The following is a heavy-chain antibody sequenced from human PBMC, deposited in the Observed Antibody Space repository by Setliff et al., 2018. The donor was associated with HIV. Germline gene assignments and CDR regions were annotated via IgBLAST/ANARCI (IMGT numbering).Heavy chain of an antibody. CDR2: IKQDGSDK. Sequence: GGSLRLSCAASGLAFSSYWMSWVRQAPGKGLEWVANIKQDGSDKWYVDSVKGRFTTSRDNAKNSLYLQMNSLRAEDTAVYYCARDLAYWGQGTLVTVLL. V-gene: IGHV3-7*03. J-gene: IGHJ4*02. CDR1: GLAFSSYW. CDR3: ARDLAY.